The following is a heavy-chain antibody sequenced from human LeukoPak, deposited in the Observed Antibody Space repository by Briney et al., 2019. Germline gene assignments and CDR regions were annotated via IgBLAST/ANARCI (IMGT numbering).Heavy chain of an antibody. D-gene: IGHD3-3*01. CDR2: IYYSGST. J-gene: IGHJ5*02. Sequence: SETLSLTCTVSGGSISSYYWSWIRQPPGKGLEWIGYIYYSGSTNYNPSLKSRVTISVDTSKNQFSLKLSSVTAADTAVYYCARASSFWSGSNWFDPWGQGTLVTVSS. CDR1: GGSISSYY. CDR3: ARASSFWSGSNWFDP. V-gene: IGHV4-59*01.